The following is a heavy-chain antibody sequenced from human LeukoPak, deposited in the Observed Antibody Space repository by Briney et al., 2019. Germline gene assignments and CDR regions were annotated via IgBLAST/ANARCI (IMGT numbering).Heavy chain of an antibody. CDR3: ARHGLGGYEYYYYYMDV. V-gene: IGHV4-39*01. Sequence: PSETLSLTCTVSGGSISSSSYYWGWIRQPPGKGMEWIGSIYYSGSTYYNPSLKSRVTISVDTSKNQFSLKLSSVTAADTAVYYCARHGLGGYEYYYYYMDVWGKGTTVTISS. CDR2: IYYSGST. CDR1: GGSISSSSYY. J-gene: IGHJ6*03. D-gene: IGHD5-12*01.